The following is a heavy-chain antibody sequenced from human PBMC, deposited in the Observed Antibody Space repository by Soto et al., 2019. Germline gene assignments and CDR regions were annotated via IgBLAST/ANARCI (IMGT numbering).Heavy chain of an antibody. V-gene: IGHV3-48*01. CDR2: TRMSSLTI. CDR3: ERDYNDFWCGHFDY. D-gene: IGHD3-3*01. J-gene: IGHJ4*02. CDR1: GFWLSDYS. Sequence: GGSMSLSCPLSGFWLSDYSMNWVRQAPERGREWVSYTRMSSLTIHYADSVEGRLSISRDNAKNSMYMQMNSQRIEGTAVYYLERDYNDFWCGHFDYWGQGALVTVSS.